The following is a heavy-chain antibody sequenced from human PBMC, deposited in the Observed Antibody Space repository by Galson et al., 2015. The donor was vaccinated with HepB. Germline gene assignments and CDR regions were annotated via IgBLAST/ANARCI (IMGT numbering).Heavy chain of an antibody. D-gene: IGHD6-19*01. Sequence: SLRLSCAGSGFIFSNYALSWVRQASGKGLKWVSGLSSDTYGTYYANSVKGRFTISRDNSNSRLYLQMTSVTADDTATYYCAKGRGWYTGFDSWGQGALVTVSS. CDR2: LSSDTYGT. J-gene: IGHJ4*02. CDR3: AKGRGWYTGFDS. CDR1: GFIFSNYA. V-gene: IGHV3-23*01.